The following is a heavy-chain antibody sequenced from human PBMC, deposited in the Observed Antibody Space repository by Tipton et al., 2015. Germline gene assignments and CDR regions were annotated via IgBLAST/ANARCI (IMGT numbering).Heavy chain of an antibody. CDR2: IHCTGNG. V-gene: IGHV4-34*09. J-gene: IGHJ4*02. CDR3: ARVEAYGAADF. CDR1: GFTFSSYA. D-gene: IGHD4-17*01. Sequence: LRLSCAASGFTFSSYAMSWVRQRPGKGLEWIGHIHCTGNGNYNPSLKSRLTMSVDTSKNQFSLRLNVVTDADTAAYFCARVEAYGAADFWGQGTLVTVS.